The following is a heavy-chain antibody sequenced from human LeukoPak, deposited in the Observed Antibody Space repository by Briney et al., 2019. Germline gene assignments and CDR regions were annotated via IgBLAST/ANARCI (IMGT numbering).Heavy chain of an antibody. V-gene: IGHV1-2*02. CDR2: INPNSGGT. D-gene: IGHD3-22*01. Sequence: ASVKVSCKASGCTFTGYYMHWVRQAPGQGLEWMGWINPNSGGTNYAQKFQGRVTMTRDTSTSTAYMELSRLRSDDTAVYYCARDSLYYYDSSGYPNWFDPWGQGTLVTVSS. CDR3: ARDSLYYYDSSGYPNWFDP. CDR1: GCTFTGYY. J-gene: IGHJ5*02.